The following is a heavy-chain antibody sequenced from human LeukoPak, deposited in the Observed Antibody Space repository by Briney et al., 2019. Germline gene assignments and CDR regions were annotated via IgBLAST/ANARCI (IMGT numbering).Heavy chain of an antibody. CDR1: GDSISRSTYY. D-gene: IGHD6-25*01. V-gene: IGHV4-39*02. J-gene: IGHJ4*02. CDR3: ARSSGTGTFSY. Sequence: SETLSLTCTVSGDSISRSTYYWAWARQPPGKGLEWIGSVYYGRSPYFNPSLESRATISVDTSKNHFSLKISSVTAADTAVYYCARSSGTGTFSYWGQGTLVTVSS. CDR2: VYYGRSP.